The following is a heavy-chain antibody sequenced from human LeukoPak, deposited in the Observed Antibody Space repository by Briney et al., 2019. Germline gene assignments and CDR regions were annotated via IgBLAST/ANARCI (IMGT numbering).Heavy chain of an antibody. CDR1: GGSISTYC. CDR3: ARENGDSYYFDY. D-gene: IGHD4-17*01. Sequence: SETLSLTCTVSGGSISTYCWSWIRQPAGKGLEWIGHICTSGSTNYNPSLKSRVTMSVDTSKNQFSLKLSSVTAADTAVYYCARENGDSYYFDYWGQGTLVTVSS. J-gene: IGHJ4*02. V-gene: IGHV4-4*07. CDR2: ICTSGST.